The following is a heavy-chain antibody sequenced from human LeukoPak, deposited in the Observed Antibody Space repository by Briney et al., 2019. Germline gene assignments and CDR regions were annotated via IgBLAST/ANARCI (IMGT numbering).Heavy chain of an antibody. Sequence: GGSLRLSCAASGFTVSSNYMNWVRQAPGKGLEWVSVIYSGGLTYYADSVKGRFTISRDNSKNTLYLQMNSLRAEDTAVYYCAKDRRSMTTVTTYMDVWGKGTTVTISS. CDR2: IYSGGLT. J-gene: IGHJ6*03. CDR1: GFTVSSNY. CDR3: AKDRRSMTTVTTYMDV. V-gene: IGHV3-53*05. D-gene: IGHD4-17*01.